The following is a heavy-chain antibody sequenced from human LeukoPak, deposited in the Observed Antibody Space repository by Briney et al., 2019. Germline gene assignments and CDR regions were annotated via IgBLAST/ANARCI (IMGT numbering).Heavy chain of an antibody. J-gene: IGHJ3*02. V-gene: IGHV4-59*01. CDR2: IYYSGST. D-gene: IGHD3-10*01. CDR1: GGSFSGYY. Sequence: SETLSLTCAVYGGSFSGYYWSWIRQPPGKGLEWIGYIYYSGSTNYNPSLKSRVTISVDTSKNQFSLKLSSVTAADTAVYYCARDRGNAFDIWGQGTMVTVSS. CDR3: ARDRGNAFDI.